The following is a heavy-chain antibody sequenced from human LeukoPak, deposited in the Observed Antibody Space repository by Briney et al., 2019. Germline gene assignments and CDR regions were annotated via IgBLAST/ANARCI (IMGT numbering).Heavy chain of an antibody. J-gene: IGHJ4*02. D-gene: IGHD6-6*01. V-gene: IGHV3-30*02. CDR2: IRYDGSNK. Sequence: GGSLRLSCAASGFTLSSYGMHWVRQAPGKGLEWVAFIRYDGSNKYYADSVKGRFTISRDNSKNTLYLQMNSLRAEDTAVYYCAKHSEPYSSSSSYFDYWGQGTLVTVSS. CDR1: GFTLSSYG. CDR3: AKHSEPYSSSSSYFDY.